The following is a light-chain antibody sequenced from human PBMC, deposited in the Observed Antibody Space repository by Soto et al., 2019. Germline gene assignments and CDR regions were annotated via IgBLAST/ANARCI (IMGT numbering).Light chain of an antibody. CDR1: SSDVGGYNY. J-gene: IGLJ2*01. Sequence: QSALTQPASVSGSPGQSITISCTGTSSDVGGYNYVSWHQQHPGKAPKLMIYDVSNRPSGVSNRFSGSKSGNTASLTISGLQAEDEAHYYCTSYTSSSTLVVFGGGTKLTVL. V-gene: IGLV2-14*01. CDR3: TSYTSSSTLVV. CDR2: DVS.